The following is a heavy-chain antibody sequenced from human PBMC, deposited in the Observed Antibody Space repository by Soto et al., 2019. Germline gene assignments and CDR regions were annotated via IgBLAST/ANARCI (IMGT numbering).Heavy chain of an antibody. Sequence: QVQLQESGPGLVKPSETLSLTCTVSGGSISSYYWSWIRQPPGKGLEWIGYIYYSGSTNYNPSLTSRVPVSVDTPKNQFSLKLGSVTAADTAVYYCARGSLCFGKTADDYWGQGTLVPVSS. J-gene: IGHJ4*02. CDR3: ARGSLCFGKTADDY. D-gene: IGHD3-10*01. V-gene: IGHV4-59*08. CDR2: IYYSGST. CDR1: GGSISSYY.